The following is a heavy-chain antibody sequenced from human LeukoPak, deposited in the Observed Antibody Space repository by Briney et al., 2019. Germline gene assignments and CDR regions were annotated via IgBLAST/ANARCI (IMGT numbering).Heavy chain of an antibody. J-gene: IGHJ4*02. V-gene: IGHV3-64D*09. CDR1: GFTFGSYT. CDR3: VKTIAVAGNFDY. CDR2: ISPNGGST. D-gene: IGHD6-13*01. Sequence: AGGSLRLSCSASGFTFGSYTMHWVRQAPGKGLEYVSAISPNGGSTYYGDSVKGRFTISRDNSKKTLYLQMSSLRAEDTAVYYCVKTIAVAGNFDYWGQGTLVTVS.